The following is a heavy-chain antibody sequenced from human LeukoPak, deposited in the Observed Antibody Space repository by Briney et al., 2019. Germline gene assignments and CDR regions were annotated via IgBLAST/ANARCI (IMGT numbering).Heavy chain of an antibody. CDR1: GGSISTSNYY. V-gene: IGHV4-39*07. Sequence: SETLSLTCTVSGGSISTSNYYWGWIRQPPGKGLEWIGSIYYSGSTYYNPSLKSRVTISVDTSKNQFSLKLSSVTAADTAVYYCARGYSYGYGYWGQGTLVTVSS. J-gene: IGHJ4*02. CDR2: IYYSGST. D-gene: IGHD5-18*01. CDR3: ARGYSYGYGY.